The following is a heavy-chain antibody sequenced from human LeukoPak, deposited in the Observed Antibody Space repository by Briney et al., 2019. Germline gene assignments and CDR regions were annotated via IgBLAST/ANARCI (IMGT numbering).Heavy chain of an antibody. CDR3: AHRRGGSSGTKTFDP. D-gene: IGHD2-15*01. CDR1: GFSLNTNGVG. J-gene: IGHJ5*02. Sequence: SGPTLVNPTQTLTLTCTFSGFSLNTNGVGVGWIRQPPGKALEWLALIYWNDGIRYSPSLKSRLTITKDTSKNQVVLTMTNMDPVDTATYYCAHRRGGSSGTKTFDPWGQGTLVTVSS. V-gene: IGHV2-5*01. CDR2: IYWNDGI.